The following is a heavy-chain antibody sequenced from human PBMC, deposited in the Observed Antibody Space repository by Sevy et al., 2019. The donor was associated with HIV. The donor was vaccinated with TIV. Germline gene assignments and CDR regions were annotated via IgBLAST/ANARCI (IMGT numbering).Heavy chain of an antibody. CDR3: ARGGNTGDSYYYYMDV. CDR1: GFTVSSNY. V-gene: IGHV3-53*01. Sequence: GGSLRLSCAASGFTVSSNYMSWVRQAPGKGLEWVSVIYSGGSTYYADSVKGRFTISRDNSKNTLYLQMNSLRAEDTVVYYCARGGNTGDSYYYYMDVWGKGTTVTVSS. J-gene: IGHJ6*03. CDR2: IYSGGST. D-gene: IGHD2-15*01.